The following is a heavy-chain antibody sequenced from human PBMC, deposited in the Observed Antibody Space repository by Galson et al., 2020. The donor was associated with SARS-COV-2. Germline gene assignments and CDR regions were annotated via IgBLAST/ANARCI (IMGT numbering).Heavy chain of an antibody. Sequence: ASVQVSRKVSGYTLTELSMHWVRQAPGKGLEGMGGFDPEDGETIYAQKSQGRVTMTEDTSTDTAYMELSSLRSEDTAVYYCATAPGIAAAGTGWFDPWGQGTLVTVSS. D-gene: IGHD6-13*01. CDR3: ATAPGIAAAGTGWFDP. CDR1: GYTLTELS. V-gene: IGHV1-24*01. J-gene: IGHJ5*02. CDR2: FDPEDGET.